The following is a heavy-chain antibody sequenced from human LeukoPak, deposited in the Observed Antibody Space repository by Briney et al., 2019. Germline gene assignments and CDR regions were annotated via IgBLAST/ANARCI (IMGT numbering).Heavy chain of an antibody. D-gene: IGHD3-10*01. CDR2: IYYSGST. Sequence: SETLSLTCTVSGGSISSYYWSWIRQPPGKGLEWIGYIYYSGSTNYSPSLKSRVTISVDTSKNQFSLKLSSVTAADTAVYYCARGDYYGSGSLVDYWGQGTLVTVSS. CDR1: GGSISSYY. V-gene: IGHV4-59*01. J-gene: IGHJ4*02. CDR3: ARGDYYGSGSLVDY.